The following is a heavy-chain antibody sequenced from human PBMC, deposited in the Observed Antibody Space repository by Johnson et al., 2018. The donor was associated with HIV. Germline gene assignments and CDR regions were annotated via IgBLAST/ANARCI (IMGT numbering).Heavy chain of an antibody. CDR1: GFMFDDYA. D-gene: IGHD3-10*01. J-gene: IGHJ3*02. Sequence: VQLVESGGGVERPGESLRLSCVGSGFMFDDYAMSWVRQVPGKGLEWVSGIDWTGANAGYADSVKGRFTIFRDNAKNSLYIQMSGLREEDTAVYYCARRGRGVYLGSDAFDIWGQGTMVTVSS. V-gene: IGHV3-20*04. CDR3: ARRGRGVYLGSDAFDI. CDR2: IDWTGANA.